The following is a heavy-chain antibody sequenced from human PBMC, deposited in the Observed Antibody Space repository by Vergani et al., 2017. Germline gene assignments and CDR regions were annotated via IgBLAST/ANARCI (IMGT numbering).Heavy chain of an antibody. CDR1: GDSIISRSYY. CDR3: ASGKYYSDSTSHFRGRYFGV. V-gene: IGHV4-39*01. Sequence: QMQLQESGPGLVKASETLSLTCTVSGDSIISRSYYWGWIRQPPGKGLEWIGSIYNSGNGDSSSSLKSRVTISADTSKNQFSLRLTSVTAADTAVYYCASGKYYSDSTSHFRGRYFGVWGRGTLVPVPS. D-gene: IGHD3-16*01. J-gene: IGHJ2*01. CDR2: IYNSGNG.